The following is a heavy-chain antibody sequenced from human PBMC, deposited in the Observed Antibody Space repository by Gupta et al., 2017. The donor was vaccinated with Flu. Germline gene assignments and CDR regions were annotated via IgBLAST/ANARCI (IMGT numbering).Heavy chain of an antibody. J-gene: IGHJ6*02. D-gene: IGHD2-2*01. V-gene: IGHV1-8*01. CDR2: MNPNSGNT. Sequence: QVQLVQSGAEVKKPGASVKVSCKDSGYTFTSYDINWVRQATGQGLEWMGWMNPNSGNTGYAQKFQGRVTMTRNTSISTAYMELSRLRSEDTAVYYCARGSYQYYYYGMDVWGQGTTVTVSS. CDR3: ARGSYQYYYYGMDV. CDR1: GYTFTSYD.